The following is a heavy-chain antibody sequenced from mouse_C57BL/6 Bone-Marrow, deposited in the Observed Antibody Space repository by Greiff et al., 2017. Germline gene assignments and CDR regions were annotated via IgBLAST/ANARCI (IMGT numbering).Heavy chain of an antibody. CDR2: INPSSGYT. D-gene: IGHD1-1*01. Sequence: VQLQQSGAELARPGASVKMSCKASGYTFTSYTMHWVKQRPGQGLEWIGYINPSSGYTKYNQKFKDKATLTADKSSSTAYMQRSSLTSEDSAVYYCARRTTVVATRYYAMDYWGQGTSVTVSS. CDR3: ARRTTVVATRYYAMDY. V-gene: IGHV1-4*01. CDR1: GYTFTSYT. J-gene: IGHJ4*01.